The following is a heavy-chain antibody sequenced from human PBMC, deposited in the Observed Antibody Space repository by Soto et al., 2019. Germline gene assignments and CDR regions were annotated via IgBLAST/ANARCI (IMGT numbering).Heavy chain of an antibody. D-gene: IGHD2-2*01. V-gene: IGHV1-3*01. CDR2: INAGNGNT. CDR1: GYTFTSYA. Sequence: QVQLVQSGAEVKKPGASVKVSCKASGYTFTSYAMHWVRQAPGQRLEWMGWINAGNGNTKYSQKFQGRVTITRDTSASTAYMELSSLRSEDTAVYYCAGELNPAGQPDAFDIWGQGTMVTVSS. CDR3: AGELNPAGQPDAFDI. J-gene: IGHJ3*02.